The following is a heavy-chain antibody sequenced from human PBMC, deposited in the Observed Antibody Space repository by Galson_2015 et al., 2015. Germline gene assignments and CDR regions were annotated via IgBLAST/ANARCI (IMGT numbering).Heavy chain of an antibody. V-gene: IGHV5-51*01. CDR1: GYSFTSYW. CDR3: ARHQGRFLEWLAFDY. CDR2: IYPGDSDT. Sequence: QSGAEVKKPGESLQISCKGSGYSFTSYWIGWVRQMPGKGLEWMGIIYPGDSDTRYSPSFQGQVTISADKSISTAYLQWSSLKASDTAMYYCARHQGRFLEWLAFDYWGQGTLVTVSS. D-gene: IGHD3-3*01. J-gene: IGHJ4*02.